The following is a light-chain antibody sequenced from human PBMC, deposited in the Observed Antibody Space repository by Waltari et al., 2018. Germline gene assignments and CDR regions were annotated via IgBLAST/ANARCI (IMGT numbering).Light chain of an antibody. CDR3: QQYSNWPPWT. V-gene: IGKV3-15*01. CDR2: GAS. J-gene: IGKJ1*01. Sequence: EIVMTQSPATLSVSPGDSATLSCRASQSVSSDLAWYQQKPGQSPRLLIYGASIRATGIPGRFSGSGSGTEFTLTISSLQSEDFALYYCQQYSNWPPWTFGQGTRVDFK. CDR1: QSVSSD.